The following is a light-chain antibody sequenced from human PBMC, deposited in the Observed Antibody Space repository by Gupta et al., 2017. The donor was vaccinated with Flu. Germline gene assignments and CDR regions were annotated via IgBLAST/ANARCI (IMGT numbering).Light chain of an antibody. CDR3: QHSRT. V-gene: IGKV1-5*03. CDR2: KTS. CDR1: QNISRW. J-gene: IGKJ2*01. Sequence: DIQMTQSPSTLSASVGDKVTFTCRASQNISRWLAWYQQKPGRAPKLLIFKTSTLESGVPSRFSGRGSGTEFTLTISSLQPDDFAIYYCQHSRTFGQGTKLEI.